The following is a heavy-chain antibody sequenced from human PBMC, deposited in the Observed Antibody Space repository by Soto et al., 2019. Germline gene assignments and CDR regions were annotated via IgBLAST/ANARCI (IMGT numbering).Heavy chain of an antibody. V-gene: IGHV3-23*01. CDR2: ISGSGGST. CDR3: AKDFWFVPAASQEFDL. D-gene: IGHD2-2*01. Sequence: GGSLRLSCAASGFTFSSYAMSWVRQAPGKGLEWVSAISGSGGSTYYADSVKGRFTISRDNAKNTLYLHMNSLRAEDTAVYYCAKDFWFVPAASQEFDLCGQGTQVIFSS. CDR1: GFTFSSYA. J-gene: IGHJ4*02.